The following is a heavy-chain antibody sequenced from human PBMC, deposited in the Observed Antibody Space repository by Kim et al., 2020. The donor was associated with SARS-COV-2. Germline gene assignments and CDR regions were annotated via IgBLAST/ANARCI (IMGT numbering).Heavy chain of an antibody. Sequence: GGSLRLSCAASGFTFSSDAMSCGHLPSGELLGWVSLIKLSGRRSGSGSSGRVGATIASATSKNTLYLQMNSLGAEDTAVYYCAKDQIVKSSGWWGRPGYNWFDPWGQGTLVTVS. J-gene: IGHJ5*02. D-gene: IGHD6-19*01. CDR3: AKDQIVKSSGWWGRPGYNWFDP. CDR2: IKLSGRRS. V-gene: IGHV3-23*03. CDR1: GFTFSSDA.